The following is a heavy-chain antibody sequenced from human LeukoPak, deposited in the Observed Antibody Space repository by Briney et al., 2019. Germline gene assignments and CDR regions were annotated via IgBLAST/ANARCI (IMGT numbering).Heavy chain of an antibody. CDR1: GGSFSGYY. CDR2: INHSGST. D-gene: IGHD2-2*02. J-gene: IGHJ4*02. CDR3: ARHVNRYCSSTSCYRGGFDY. V-gene: IGHV4-34*01. Sequence: SETLSLTCAVYGGSFSGYYWSWIRQPPGKGLEWIGEINHSGSTNYNPSLKSRVTISVDTSKNQFSLKLSSVTAADTAVYYCARHVNRYCSSTSCYRGGFDYWGQGTLVTVSS.